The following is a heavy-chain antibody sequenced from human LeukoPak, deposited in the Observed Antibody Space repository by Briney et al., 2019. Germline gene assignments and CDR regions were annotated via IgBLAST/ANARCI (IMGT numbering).Heavy chain of an antibody. Sequence: GASVKVSCKASGYTFTGYYMHWVRQAPGQGLEWMGWINPNSGGTNYAQKLQGRVTMTTDTSTSTAYMELRSLRSDDTAVYYCARDFPANPLYDYVWGSYRHSPYFDYWGQGTLVTVSS. J-gene: IGHJ4*02. CDR2: INPNSGGT. CDR1: GYTFTGYY. D-gene: IGHD3-16*02. V-gene: IGHV1-2*02. CDR3: ARDFPANPLYDYVWGSYRHSPYFDY.